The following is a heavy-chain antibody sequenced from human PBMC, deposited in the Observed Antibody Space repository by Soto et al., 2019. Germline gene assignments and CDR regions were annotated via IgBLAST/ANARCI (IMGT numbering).Heavy chain of an antibody. J-gene: IGHJ6*02. Sequence: QVQLQESGPGLVKPSQTLSLTCTVSGGSISSGDSYWSWIRQPPGKGLEWIGYIYYSGSTYYNPSLKSRVTISVDTSKNQFSLKLSSVTAADTAVYYCARDNNWAVARHGMDVWGQGTTVTVSS. CDR2: IYYSGST. CDR1: GGSISSGDSY. CDR3: ARDNNWAVARHGMDV. D-gene: IGHD1-20*01. V-gene: IGHV4-30-4*01.